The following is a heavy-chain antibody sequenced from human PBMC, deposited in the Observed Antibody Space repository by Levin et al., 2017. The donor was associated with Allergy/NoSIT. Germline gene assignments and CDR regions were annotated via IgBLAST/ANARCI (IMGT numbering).Heavy chain of an antibody. V-gene: IGHV3-7*04. CDR3: ARGGSGNHGDHDGFDI. CDR2: IRQDGSEK. D-gene: IGHD1-14*01. CDR1: GFTFSNYW. Sequence: QASETLSLTCAASGFTFSNYWMSWVRQAPGKGLEWVANIRQDGSEKYYVDSVKGRFTISRDNAKNSLDLQMNRLRVEDTAVYYCARGGSGNHGDHDGFDIWGQGTMVTVSS. J-gene: IGHJ3*02.